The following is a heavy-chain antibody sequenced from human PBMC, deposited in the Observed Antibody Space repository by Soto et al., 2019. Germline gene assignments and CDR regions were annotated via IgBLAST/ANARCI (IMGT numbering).Heavy chain of an antibody. CDR3: ARGYYDSSGYYFRGLDY. D-gene: IGHD3-22*01. CDR1: GGSISSSNW. V-gene: IGHV4-4*02. J-gene: IGHJ4*02. Sequence: SETLSLTCAVSGGSISSSNWWSWVRQPPGKGLEWIGEIYHSGSTNYNPSLKSRVTMSVDKSKNQFSLKLSSVTAADTAVYYCARGYYDSSGYYFRGLDYWGQGTLVTVSA. CDR2: IYHSGST.